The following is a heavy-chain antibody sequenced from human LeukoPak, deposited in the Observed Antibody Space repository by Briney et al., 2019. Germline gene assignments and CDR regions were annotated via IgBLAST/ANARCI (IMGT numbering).Heavy chain of an antibody. Sequence: GRSLRLSCAASGLTFSSYGMHWVRQAPGKGLEWVAVIWYDGSNKYYADSVKGRFTISRDNSKNTLYLQMNSLRAEDTAVYYCAPQQLPYYYGMDVWGQGTTVTVSS. J-gene: IGHJ6*02. CDR2: IWYDGSNK. D-gene: IGHD6-13*01. CDR3: APQQLPYYYGMDV. CDR1: GLTFSSYG. V-gene: IGHV3-33*01.